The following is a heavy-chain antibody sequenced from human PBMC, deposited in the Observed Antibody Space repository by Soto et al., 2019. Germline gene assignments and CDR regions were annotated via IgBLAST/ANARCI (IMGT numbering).Heavy chain of an antibody. V-gene: IGHV3-23*01. CDR2: ISGSGGST. Sequence: EVQLLESGGGLVQPGGSLRLSCAASGFTFSSYAMSWVRQAPGKGLEWVSAISGSGGSTYYADSVKGRFTISRDNAKNTLYLQMNSLIAEDTAVYYCASSYSSSPIDYWGQGTLVTVSS. CDR3: ASSYSSSPIDY. J-gene: IGHJ4*02. D-gene: IGHD6-6*01. CDR1: GFTFSSYA.